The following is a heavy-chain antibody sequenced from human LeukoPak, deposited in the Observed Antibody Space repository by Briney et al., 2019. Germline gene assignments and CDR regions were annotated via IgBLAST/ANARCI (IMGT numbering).Heavy chain of an antibody. D-gene: IGHD5-12*01. V-gene: IGHV3-30-3*01. CDR2: ISYDESNK. J-gene: IGHJ5*02. CDR1: GFTFSSYA. CDR3: ARDAGNSGYGCDL. Sequence: GRSLRLSCAASGFTFSSYAMHWVRQAPGRGLEWVAVISYDESNKYYADSVKGRFTISRDNARNSLYLQMNKLRGEDTAIYYCARDAGNSGYGCDLWGQGTLVTVSS.